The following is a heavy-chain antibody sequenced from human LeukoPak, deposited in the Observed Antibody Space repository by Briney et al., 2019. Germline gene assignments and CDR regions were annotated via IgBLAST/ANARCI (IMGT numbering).Heavy chain of an antibody. CDR3: ARHPIRSSTSSHLFFDY. CDR2: IIPIFGTA. D-gene: IGHD2-2*01. CDR1: GGTFSSYA. Sequence: ASVKVSCKASGGTFSSYAISWVRQAPGQGLEWMGGIIPIFGTANYAQKFQGRVTITADESTSTAYMELSSLRSEDTAVYYCARHPIRSSTSSHLFFDYWGQGTLVTVSS. V-gene: IGHV1-69*13. J-gene: IGHJ4*02.